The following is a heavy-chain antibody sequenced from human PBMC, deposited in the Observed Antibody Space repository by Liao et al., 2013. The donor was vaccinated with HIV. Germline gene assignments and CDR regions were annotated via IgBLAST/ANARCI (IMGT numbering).Heavy chain of an antibody. CDR2: IDHSGSS. D-gene: IGHD3-3*01. J-gene: IGHJ6*03. CDR1: GGSISSYY. CDR3: ATPYYDFWSGWGGYMDV. V-gene: IGHV4-59*12. Sequence: QVQLQESGPGLVKPSETLSLTCTVSGGSISSYYWGWIRQSPGKGLEWIGEIDHSGSSNYNPSLKSRVTISVDTSKNQFSLKLSSVTAADTAVYYCATPYYDFWSGWGGYMDVWGKGTTVTVSS.